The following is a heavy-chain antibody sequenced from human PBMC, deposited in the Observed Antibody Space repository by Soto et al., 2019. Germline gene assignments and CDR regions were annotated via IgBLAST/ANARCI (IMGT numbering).Heavy chain of an antibody. V-gene: IGHV2-5*01. Sequence: SGPTLVNPTQTLTLTCTFSGFSLSSNGVAVGWIRQPPGKALEWLALIYWNDDKPYSPSLKSRLTLTKDTSNNQVVLTMTNMELVDTATYYCAHKCCGTTSCYRGWFDPWGRGTLVPVSS. CDR1: GFSLSSNGVA. D-gene: IGHD2-2*01. CDR2: IYWNDDK. CDR3: AHKCCGTTSCYRGWFDP. J-gene: IGHJ5*02.